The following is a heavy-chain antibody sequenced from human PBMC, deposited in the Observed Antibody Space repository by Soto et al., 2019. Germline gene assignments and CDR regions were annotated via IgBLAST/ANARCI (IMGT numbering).Heavy chain of an antibody. D-gene: IGHD3-10*01. V-gene: IGHV1-69*06. J-gene: IGHJ6*02. CDR1: GGTFSSYA. Sequence: QVQLVQSGAEVKKPGSSVKVSCKASGGTFSSYAISWVRQAPGQGLEWMGGIIPIFGTANYAQKFQGRVTITADKSTSTAYMELSSLRSEDTAVYYCARCYYGPGSYTDSYYYYYGMDVWGQGTTVTVSS. CDR2: IIPIFGTA. CDR3: ARCYYGPGSYTDSYYYYYGMDV.